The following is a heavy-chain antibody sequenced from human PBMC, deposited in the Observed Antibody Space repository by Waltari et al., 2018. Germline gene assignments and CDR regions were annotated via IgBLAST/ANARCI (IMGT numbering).Heavy chain of an antibody. CDR3: ARDLMVYFDY. CDR2: ISSSGSTI. D-gene: IGHD2-8*01. CDR1: GSTFSSYE. Sequence: EVQLVESGGGLVQPGGCLRLSCAASGSTFSSYEMNWVRQAQAKGLEWVSYISSSGSTIYYADSVKGRFTISRDNAKNSLYLQMNSLRAEDTAVYYCARDLMVYFDYWGQGTLVTVSS. V-gene: IGHV3-48*03. J-gene: IGHJ4*02.